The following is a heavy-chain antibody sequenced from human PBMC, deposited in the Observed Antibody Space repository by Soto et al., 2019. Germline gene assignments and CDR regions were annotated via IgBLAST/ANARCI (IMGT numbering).Heavy chain of an antibody. CDR3: ARARDVVVPAATYYYYGMDV. Sequence: PGESLKISCKGSGYSFTSYWIGWVRQMPGKGLEWMGIIHPGDSDTRYSPSFQGQVAISADKSISTAYLQWSSLKASDTAMYYCARARDVVVPAATYYYYGMDVWGQGTTVTVSS. V-gene: IGHV5-51*01. CDR1: GYSFTSYW. J-gene: IGHJ6*02. D-gene: IGHD2-2*01. CDR2: IHPGDSDT.